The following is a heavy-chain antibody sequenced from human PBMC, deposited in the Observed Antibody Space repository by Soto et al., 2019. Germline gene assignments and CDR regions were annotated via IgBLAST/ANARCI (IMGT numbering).Heavy chain of an antibody. CDR2: FDPEDGET. CDR1: GYTLTELS. CDR3: ATDSPSRITIFGVGHYYYYYGMDV. V-gene: IGHV1-24*01. D-gene: IGHD3-3*01. J-gene: IGHJ6*02. Sequence: GASVKVSCKVSGYTLTELSMHWVRQAPGKGLEWMGGFDPEDGETIYAQKFQGRVAMTEDTSTDTAYMELSNLRSEDTAVYYCATDSPSRITIFGVGHYYYYYGMDVWGQGTTVTVSS.